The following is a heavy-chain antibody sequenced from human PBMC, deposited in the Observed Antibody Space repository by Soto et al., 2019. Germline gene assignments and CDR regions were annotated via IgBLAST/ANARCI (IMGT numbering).Heavy chain of an antibody. V-gene: IGHV3-33*01. Sequence: QAQLVESGGGVVQPGRSLRLSCAASGFTFSACGIHWVRQAPGRGLEWVAFIGHDGSNKDYADSVKGRFTISRDNPKSTLYLQMNSLRAEDTALYYCVREEPDDYGDFYFDYWGQGTLVTVSS. CDR3: VREEPDDYGDFYFDY. CDR1: GFTFSACG. CDR2: IGHDGSNK. J-gene: IGHJ4*02. D-gene: IGHD4-17*01.